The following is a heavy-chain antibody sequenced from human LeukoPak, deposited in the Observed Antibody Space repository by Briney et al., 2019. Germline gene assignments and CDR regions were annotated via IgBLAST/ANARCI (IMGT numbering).Heavy chain of an antibody. Sequence: ASVKVSCKASGYTFSDFYIHWVRQAPGQGLEYVGWITPKSGDTYSPQRFQGRVTMTRDASISTAYMELSSLRSGDTAVYFCARVRLADERAWAYWGQGTLVTVSS. CDR3: ARVRLADERAWAY. D-gene: IGHD3-3*02. V-gene: IGHV1-2*02. CDR2: ITPKSGDT. J-gene: IGHJ4*02. CDR1: GYTFSDFY.